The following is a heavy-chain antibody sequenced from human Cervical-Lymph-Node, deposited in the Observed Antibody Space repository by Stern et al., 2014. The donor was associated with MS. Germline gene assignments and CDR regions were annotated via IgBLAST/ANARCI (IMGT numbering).Heavy chain of an antibody. CDR1: GFTFSGAV. CDR2: IRSKAKSHAT. Sequence: DQLVQSGGGLVQPGGSLKLSCAASGFTFSGAVLHWVRQASGKGLEWIGRIRSKAKSHATTYAASVEGRFTISRDDSKNTAYLQMNSLKTDDTAVYYCTRTARGCSTTSCLDPWGQGTLVIVS. V-gene: IGHV3-73*01. CDR3: TRTARGCSTTSCLDP. J-gene: IGHJ5*02. D-gene: IGHD2-2*01.